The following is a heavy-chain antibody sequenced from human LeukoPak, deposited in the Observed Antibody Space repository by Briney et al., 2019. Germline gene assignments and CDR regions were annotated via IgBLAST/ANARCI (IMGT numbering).Heavy chain of an antibody. CDR2: IYYSGST. CDR1: GGSISSSSYY. CDR3: ARYNYGRLDY. J-gene: IGHJ4*02. D-gene: IGHD5-18*01. Sequence: SETLSLTCTVSGGSISSSSYYWGWIRQPPGKGLEWIGSIYYSGSTYYNPSLKSRVTISVDTSKNQFSLKLISVTAADTAVYYCARYNYGRLDYWGQGTLVTVSS. V-gene: IGHV4-39*07.